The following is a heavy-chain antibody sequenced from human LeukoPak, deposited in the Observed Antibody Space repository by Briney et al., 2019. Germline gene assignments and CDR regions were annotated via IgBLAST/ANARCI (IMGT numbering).Heavy chain of an antibody. J-gene: IGHJ3*01. Sequence: GGSLRLFCATSGFTFSWYAMNWVRQAPGKGLEWVAGISASSANILYADSVKGRFTISRDSSTRTLFLQMNSLRAEDTAVYYCAKVSCGGNCFYAFDVWGRGTMVVVSS. CDR3: AKVSCGGNCFYAFDV. CDR1: GFTFSWYA. V-gene: IGHV3-23*01. CDR2: ISASSANI. D-gene: IGHD2-21*01.